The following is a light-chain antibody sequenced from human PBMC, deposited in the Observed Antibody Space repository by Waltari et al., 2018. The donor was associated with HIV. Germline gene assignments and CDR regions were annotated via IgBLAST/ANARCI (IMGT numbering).Light chain of an antibody. J-gene: IGKJ2*01. CDR3: QQYGSSPPYT. V-gene: IGKV3-20*01. Sequence: LSLSPGERATLSCRASQSVSSSYLAWYQQKPGQAPRLLIYGASSRATGIPDRFSGSGSGTDFTLTISRLEPEDFAVYYCQQYGSSPPYTFGQGTKLEIK. CDR2: GAS. CDR1: QSVSSSY.